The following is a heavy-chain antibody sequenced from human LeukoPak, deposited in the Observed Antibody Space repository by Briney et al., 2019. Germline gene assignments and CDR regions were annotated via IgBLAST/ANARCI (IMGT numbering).Heavy chain of an antibody. CDR3: ARVATDGGGFDP. CDR2: LSSDNYTI. D-gene: IGHD3-16*01. J-gene: IGHJ5*02. V-gene: IGHV3-48*01. Sequence: GGSLRLSCAASGITFSSYSMNWVRQAPGKGLEWISYLSSDNYTIYYADSVKGRFIISRDNARDSLYLQMNSLRAEDTAVYYCARVATDGGGFDPWGQGTLVTVSS. CDR1: GITFSSYS.